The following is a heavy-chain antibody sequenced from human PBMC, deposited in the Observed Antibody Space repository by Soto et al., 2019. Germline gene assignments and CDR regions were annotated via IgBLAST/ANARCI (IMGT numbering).Heavy chain of an antibody. CDR2: IYHSGST. J-gene: IGHJ5*02. CDR3: ARASYKWSIADPILAWFDP. CDR1: GYSISSGYY. D-gene: IGHD6-6*01. V-gene: IGHV4-38-2*01. Sequence: TSETLSLTCAVSGYSISSGYYWGWIRQPPGKGLEWIGSIYHSGSTYYNPSLKSRVTISVDTSKNQFSLKLSSVTAADTAVYYCARASYKWSIADPILAWFDPWGQGTLVTVSS.